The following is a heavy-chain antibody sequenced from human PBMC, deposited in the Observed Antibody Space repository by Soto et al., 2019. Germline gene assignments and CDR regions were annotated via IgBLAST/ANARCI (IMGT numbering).Heavy chain of an antibody. CDR1: GGSLNGYY. CDR3: ASSYTGYLDN. J-gene: IGHJ4*02. CDR2: AFDSGNT. D-gene: IGHD3-9*01. Sequence: QVQLQESGPRLVKPSETLSLICTVSGGSLNGYYWSWIRKSPGKGLEWIGYAFDSGNTYYNPSLRSRITISVDTSKNQFSLKLSSVTDADTALYYCASSYTGYLDNWGQGTRVTVSS. V-gene: IGHV4-59*12.